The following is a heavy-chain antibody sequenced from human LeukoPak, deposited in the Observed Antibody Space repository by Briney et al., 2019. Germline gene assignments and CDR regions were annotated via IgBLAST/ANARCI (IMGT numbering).Heavy chain of an antibody. CDR3: ARALNWNRAIDY. D-gene: IGHD1-20*01. CDR1: GFTLSTYW. J-gene: IGHJ4*02. Sequence: TGGSLRLSCAASGFTLSTYWMSWVRQAPGKGLEWVANIKQDGSEKYYVDSVKGRFTVSRDNAKNSLYLQMNSLRAEDTAVYYCARALNWNRAIDYWGQGTLVTVSS. V-gene: IGHV3-7*01. CDR2: IKQDGSEK.